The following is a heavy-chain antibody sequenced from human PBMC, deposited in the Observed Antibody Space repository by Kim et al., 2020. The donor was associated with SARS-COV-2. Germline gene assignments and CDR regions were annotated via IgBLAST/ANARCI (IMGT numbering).Heavy chain of an antibody. CDR2: INHSGST. J-gene: IGHJ4*02. V-gene: IGHV4-34*01. Sequence: SETLSLTCAVYGGSFSGYYWSWIHQPPGKGLEWIGEINHSGSTNYNPSLKSRVTISVDTSKNQFSLKLSSVTAADTAVYYCASREGYYDFWSGYFPFDYWGQGTLVTVSS. D-gene: IGHD3-3*01. CDR3: ASREGYYDFWSGYFPFDY. CDR1: GGSFSGYY.